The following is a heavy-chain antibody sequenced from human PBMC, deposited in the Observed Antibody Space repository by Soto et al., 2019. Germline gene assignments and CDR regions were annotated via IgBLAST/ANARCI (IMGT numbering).Heavy chain of an antibody. CDR1: GASISSGDYY. J-gene: IGHJ4*02. V-gene: IGHV4-30-4*01. CDR3: ARASYDSSTYYLDY. CDR2: IYYSGST. Sequence: QVQLQESGPGLVKPSQTLSLTCTVSGASISSGDYYWTRIRQPPGEGLEWIGSIYYSGSTYYNPSLKSRVTISVDTSNNQFSLKLSSVTAADTAVYYCARASYDSSTYYLDYWGQGTLVTVSS. D-gene: IGHD3-22*01.